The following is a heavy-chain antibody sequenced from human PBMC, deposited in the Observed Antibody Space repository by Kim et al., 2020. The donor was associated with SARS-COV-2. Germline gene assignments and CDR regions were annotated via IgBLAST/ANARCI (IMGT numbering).Heavy chain of an antibody. CDR3: GHVDYGDYRPLDP. CDR2: ISYDGSNK. CDR1: GFTFSSYA. Sequence: GGSLRLSCAASGFTFSSYAMHWVRQAPGKGLEWVAVISYDGSNKYYADSVKGRFTISRDNSKNTLYLQMNSLRAEDTAVYYCGHVDYGDYRPLDPWGQGT. V-gene: IGHV3-30-3*01. D-gene: IGHD4-17*01. J-gene: IGHJ5*02.